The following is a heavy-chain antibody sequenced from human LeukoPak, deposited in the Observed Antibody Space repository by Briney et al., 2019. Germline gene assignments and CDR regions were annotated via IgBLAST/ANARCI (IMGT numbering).Heavy chain of an antibody. CDR2: IYYSGST. J-gene: IGHJ4*02. Sequence: PSETLSLTCTVSGGSISSSSYYWGWIRQPPGKGLEWIGSIYYSGSTYYNPSLKSRVTISVDTSKNQFSLKLSSVTAADTAVYYCARAHFDWLSPPGNYFDYWGQGTLVTVSS. CDR3: ARAHFDWLSPPGNYFDY. CDR1: GGSISSSSYY. V-gene: IGHV4-39*07. D-gene: IGHD3-9*01.